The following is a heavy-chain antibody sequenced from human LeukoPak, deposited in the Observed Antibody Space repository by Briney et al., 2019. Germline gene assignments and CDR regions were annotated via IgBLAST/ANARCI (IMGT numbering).Heavy chain of an antibody. J-gene: IGHJ4*02. CDR1: GFTFDDYG. Sequence: SGGSLRLSCTASGFTFDDYGMSWVRQAPGKGLEWVSGINWNGGSTGYADSVKGRFTISRDNAKNSLYLQMNSLRAEDTALYHCAKEYYYDSSGYCYLSPWGQGTLVTVSS. D-gene: IGHD3-22*01. CDR3: AKEYYYDSSGYCYLSP. CDR2: INWNGGST. V-gene: IGHV3-20*01.